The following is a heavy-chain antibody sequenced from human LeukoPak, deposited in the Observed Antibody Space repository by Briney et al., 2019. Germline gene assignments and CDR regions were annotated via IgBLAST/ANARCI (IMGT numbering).Heavy chain of an antibody. CDR1: GFTFSSYG. V-gene: IGHV3-23*01. J-gene: IGHJ4*02. CDR2: ISGSGGST. D-gene: IGHD6-13*01. Sequence: GGSLRLSCAASGFTFSSYGMSWVRQAPGKGLEWVSAISGSGGSTYYADSVKGRFTISRDNAKNSLYLQMNSLRAEDTAVYFCARVGALSSSWLLYWGQGTLVTVSS. CDR3: ARVGALSSSWLLY.